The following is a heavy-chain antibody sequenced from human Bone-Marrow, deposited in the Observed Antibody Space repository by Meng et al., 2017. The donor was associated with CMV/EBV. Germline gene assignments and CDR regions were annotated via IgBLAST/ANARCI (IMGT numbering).Heavy chain of an antibody. J-gene: IGHJ5*02. V-gene: IGHV4-59*01. Sequence: SETLTLTCTVSGGSISSYYWSWIRQPPGKGLEWIGYIYYSGSTNYNPSLKSRVTITVDTSKNQFSLKLSSVTAADTDVYYCARWSPFALGTGDWFDPWGQGTLVTVSS. D-gene: IGHD7-27*01. CDR2: IYYSGST. CDR1: GGSISSYY. CDR3: ARWSPFALGTGDWFDP.